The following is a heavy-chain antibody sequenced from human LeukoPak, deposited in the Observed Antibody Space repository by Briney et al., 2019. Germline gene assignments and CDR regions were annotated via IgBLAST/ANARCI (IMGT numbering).Heavy chain of an antibody. Sequence: GRSLRLSCAASGFTFSSYGMHWVRQAPGKGLEWVAVISYDGTNKYYADSVKGRFTISRDNSKNTLYLQMNSLRAEDTAVYYCAKDPGIWFGEPYFDYWGQGTPVTVSS. CDR2: ISYDGTNK. V-gene: IGHV3-30*18. J-gene: IGHJ4*02. D-gene: IGHD3-10*01. CDR1: GFTFSSYG. CDR3: AKDPGIWFGEPYFDY.